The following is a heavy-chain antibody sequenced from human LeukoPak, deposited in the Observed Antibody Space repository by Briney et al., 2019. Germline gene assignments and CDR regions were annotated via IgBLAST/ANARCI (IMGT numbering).Heavy chain of an antibody. CDR1: GGSISSYY. CDR3: ARLNVDTAMFDDY. V-gene: IGHV4-59*12. D-gene: IGHD5-18*01. CDR2: IYYSGST. J-gene: IGHJ4*02. Sequence: KTSETLSLTCTVSGGSISSYYWSWIRQPPGKGLEWIGYIYYSGSTNYNPSLKSRVTISVDTSKNQFSLKLSSVTAAGTAVYYCARLNVDTAMFDDYWGQGTLVTVSS.